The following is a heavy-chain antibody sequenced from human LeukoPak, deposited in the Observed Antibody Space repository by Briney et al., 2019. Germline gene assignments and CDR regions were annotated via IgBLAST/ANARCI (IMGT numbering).Heavy chain of an antibody. Sequence: SETLSLTCTVSGGSISGYYWSWIRQPPGKGLEWIGYIYYTGSTSYNPSLKSRVTMSLDASKNQFSLELNSVTPADTAVYYCARGGNYWPQWWFDPWGRGTLVSVSS. J-gene: IGHJ5*02. D-gene: IGHD1-26*01. CDR1: GGSISGYY. CDR3: ARGGNYWPQWWFDP. V-gene: IGHV4-59*01. CDR2: IYYTGST.